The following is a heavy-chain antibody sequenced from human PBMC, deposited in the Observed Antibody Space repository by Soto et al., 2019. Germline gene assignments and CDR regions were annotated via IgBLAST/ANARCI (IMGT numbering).Heavy chain of an antibody. CDR3: ARKTPTSKHLLRSFDRGWFDP. CDR1: GYTFTGYY. CDR2: INPNSGGT. D-gene: IGHD3-9*01. V-gene: IGHV1-2*02. J-gene: IGHJ5*02. Sequence: QVQLVQSGAEVKKPGASVKVSCKASGYTFTGYYMHWVRQAPGQGLEWMGWINPNSGGTNYAQKFQGRVTMTRDTSISTAYMELSRLRSDDTAVYYCARKTPTSKHLLRSFDRGWFDPWGQGTLVTVSS.